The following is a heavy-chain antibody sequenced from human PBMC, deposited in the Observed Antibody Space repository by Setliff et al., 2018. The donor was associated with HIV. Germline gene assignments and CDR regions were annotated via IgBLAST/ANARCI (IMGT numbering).Heavy chain of an antibody. V-gene: IGHV1-69-2*01. CDR2: IDPEDGET. CDR1: GYTLSEYY. J-gene: IGHJ4*02. Sequence: ASVKVSCKASGYTLSEYYMHWVQQAPGKGLEWMGRIDPEDGETLYAEKFRGRVTMTADMSTNTAYMELRSLRSDDTAVYYCARLRGLTIFGVPEGPFDYWGQGTLVTVSS. D-gene: IGHD3-3*01. CDR3: ARLRGLTIFGVPEGPFDY.